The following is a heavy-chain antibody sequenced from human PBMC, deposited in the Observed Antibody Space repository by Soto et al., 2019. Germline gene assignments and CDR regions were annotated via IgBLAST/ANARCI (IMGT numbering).Heavy chain of an antibody. V-gene: IGHV4-34*01. Sequence: QVQLQQWGAGPLRPLETLSLTCGVSGGSFSGYYWAWIRQSPGKGLEWIGEINDRGSINYNPSLKSRVSISVDTSKNHYSLTRMSVTAADTAVYYCARESHDILTGPPWVWYFDLWGRGTLVTVSS. J-gene: IGHJ2*01. CDR1: GGSFSGYY. CDR3: ARESHDILTGPPWVWYFDL. CDR2: INDRGSI. D-gene: IGHD3-9*01.